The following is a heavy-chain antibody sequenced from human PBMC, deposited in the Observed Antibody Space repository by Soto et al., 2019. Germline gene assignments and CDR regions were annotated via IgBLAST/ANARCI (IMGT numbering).Heavy chain of an antibody. V-gene: IGHV2-5*02. Sequence: QLTLKESGPTLVKPTQTLTLTCTFSGFSLSTSGVGVGWIRQPPGKALGWLALIYWDDDKRYSPSLKSRLTITKDTTKNQVVLTMTNMDPVDTATYFCAHRRSSSSWVDYWYFALWGRGTLVTVSS. J-gene: IGHJ2*01. CDR2: IYWDDDK. CDR1: GFSLSTSGVG. D-gene: IGHD6-13*01. CDR3: AHRRSSSSWVDYWYFAL.